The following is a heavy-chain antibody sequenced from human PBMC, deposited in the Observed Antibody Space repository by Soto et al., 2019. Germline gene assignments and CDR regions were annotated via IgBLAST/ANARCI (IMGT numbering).Heavy chain of an antibody. J-gene: IGHJ4*02. CDR3: ARDELIGDTARLFDY. Sequence: GGSLRLSCAASGFTFSSYGMHWVRQAPGKGLEWVAVIWYDGSNKYYADSVKGRFTISRDNSKNTLYLQMNSLRAEDTAVYYCARDELIGDTARLFDYWGQGTLVTVSS. D-gene: IGHD5-18*01. CDR1: GFTFSSYG. V-gene: IGHV3-33*01. CDR2: IWYDGSNK.